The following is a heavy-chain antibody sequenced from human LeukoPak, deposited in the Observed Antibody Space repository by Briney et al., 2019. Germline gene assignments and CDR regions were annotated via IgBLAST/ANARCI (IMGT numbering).Heavy chain of an antibody. V-gene: IGHV1-69*05. Sequence: GASVKVSCKASGDTFSSYGINWVRQAPGQGLEWMGGIIPIFGTANYAQNFQGRVTITTDASRSTAYMELNSLKSDDTAMYFCARVHRWMGEIRLRDSASDIWGQGTMVIVSS. J-gene: IGHJ3*02. CDR2: IIPIFGTA. CDR3: ARVHRWMGEIRLRDSASDI. D-gene: IGHD1-26*01. CDR1: GDTFSSYG.